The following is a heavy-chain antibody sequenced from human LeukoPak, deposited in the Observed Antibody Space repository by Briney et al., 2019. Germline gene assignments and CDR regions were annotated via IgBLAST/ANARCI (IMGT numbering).Heavy chain of an antibody. D-gene: IGHD1-26*01. Sequence: SETLSLTCAVSGYSISSGYYWGWIRQPPGKGLEWIGSIYHSGSTYYNPPLKSRVTISVDTSKNQFSLKLSSVTAADTAVYYCARQLKVGTFEAFDIWGQGTMVTVSS. CDR3: ARQLKVGTFEAFDI. V-gene: IGHV4-38-2*01. J-gene: IGHJ3*02. CDR2: IYHSGST. CDR1: GYSISSGYY.